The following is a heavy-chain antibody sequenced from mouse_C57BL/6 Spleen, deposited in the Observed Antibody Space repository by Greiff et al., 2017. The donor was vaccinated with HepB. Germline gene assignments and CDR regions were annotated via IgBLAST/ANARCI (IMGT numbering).Heavy chain of an antibody. CDR2: IYPRSGNT. CDR1: GYTFTSYG. Sequence: QVQLQQSGAELVRPGASVKLSCKASGYTFTSYGISWVKQSTGQGLEWIGEIYPRSGNTYYNEKFKGKATLTADKSSSTAYMELRSLTSEDSAVYVCARRGGTGYFDDWGKGTTVTVSS. CDR3: ARRGGTGYFDD. D-gene: IGHD4-1*01. J-gene: IGHJ1*03. V-gene: IGHV1-81*01.